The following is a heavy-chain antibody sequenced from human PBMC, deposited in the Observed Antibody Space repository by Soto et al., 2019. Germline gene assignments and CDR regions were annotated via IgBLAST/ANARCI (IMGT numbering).Heavy chain of an antibody. CDR1: GGSFTSNNW. CDR2: IYRTGST. V-gene: IGHV4-4*02. CDR3: ARTGYYYLLYYFDY. Sequence: PSETLSLTCAVSGGSFTSNNWWTWVRQPPGQGLEWIGEIYRTGSTNYNPSLKSRVTISVDTSKNQFSLKLSSVTAADTAVYYCARTGYYYLLYYFDYWGQGTLVTVSS. J-gene: IGHJ4*02. D-gene: IGHD3-22*01.